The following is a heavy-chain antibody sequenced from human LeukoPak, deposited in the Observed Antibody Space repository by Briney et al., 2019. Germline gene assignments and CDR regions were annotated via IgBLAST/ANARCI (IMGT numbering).Heavy chain of an antibody. CDR1: GFTFSSYA. D-gene: IGHD3-3*01. CDR2: IYYSGST. Sequence: PGGSLGLSCAASGFTFSSYAMSWVRQAPGGGLEWIGYIYYSGSTNYNHSNKSRVTISVDTSKNHFSLKLSSVTAADTAVYYCARGPAKYYDFWSGPYYYYYMDVWGKGTTVTVSS. V-gene: IGHV4-59*01. CDR3: ARGPAKYYDFWSGPYYYYYMDV. J-gene: IGHJ6*03.